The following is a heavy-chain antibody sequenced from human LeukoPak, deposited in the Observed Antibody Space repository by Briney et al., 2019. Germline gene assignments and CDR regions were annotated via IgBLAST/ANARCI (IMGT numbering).Heavy chain of an antibody. J-gene: IGHJ6*03. CDR3: ARLHCSSASCNIYYYYYSMDV. V-gene: IGHV3-33*08. Sequence: GGSLRLSCAASGFTFSSYWMSWVRQAPGKGLEWVAFVRYDETNKYYADSVKGRFTISRDNAKDSLYLQMNSLRAGDTAVYYCARLHCSSASCNIYYYYYSMDVWGKGTSVTVSS. D-gene: IGHD2-2*01. CDR1: GFTFSSYW. CDR2: VRYDETNK.